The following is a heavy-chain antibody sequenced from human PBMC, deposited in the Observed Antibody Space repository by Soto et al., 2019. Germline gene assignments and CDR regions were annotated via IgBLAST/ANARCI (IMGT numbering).Heavy chain of an antibody. CDR1: GYTFTSYG. CDR3: ARPSYYYDSSGGDFDY. CDR2: ISAYNGNT. V-gene: IGHV1-18*01. Sequence: GASVKVSCTASGYTFTSYGIRWVRQAPGQGLEWMGWISAYNGNTNYAQKLQGRVTMTTDTSTSTAYMELRSLRSDDTAVYYCARPSYYYDSSGGDFDYWGQGTLVTVSS. J-gene: IGHJ4*02. D-gene: IGHD3-22*01.